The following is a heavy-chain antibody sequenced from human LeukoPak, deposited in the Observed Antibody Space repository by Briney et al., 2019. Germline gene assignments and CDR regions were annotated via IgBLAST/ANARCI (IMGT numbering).Heavy chain of an antibody. Sequence: GGSLRLSCAASGFTFDDYAMHWVRQAPGKGLEWVSGISWNSGSIGYADSVKGRFTITRDNTRNSLFLQMYSLRAEDTAVYFCAREDGYCSGGNCYSYFDSWGQGTLATVSS. V-gene: IGHV3-9*01. CDR1: GFTFDDYA. CDR3: AREDGYCSGGNCYSYFDS. D-gene: IGHD2-15*01. J-gene: IGHJ4*02. CDR2: ISWNSGSI.